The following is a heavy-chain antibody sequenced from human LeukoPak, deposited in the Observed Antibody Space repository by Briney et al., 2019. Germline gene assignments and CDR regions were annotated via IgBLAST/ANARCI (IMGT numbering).Heavy chain of an antibody. CDR1: GYTFTSYD. V-gene: IGHV1-8*03. J-gene: IGHJ4*02. CDR2: MNPNSGNT. D-gene: IGHD4-11*01. Sequence: ASVKVSCKASGYTFTSYDINWVRQATGQGLEWMGWMNPNSGNTGYAQKFQGRVTITRNTSISTAYMELSSLRSEDTAVYYCGLRGRTGTVTNDYWGQGTLVTVSS. CDR3: GLRGRTGTVTNDY.